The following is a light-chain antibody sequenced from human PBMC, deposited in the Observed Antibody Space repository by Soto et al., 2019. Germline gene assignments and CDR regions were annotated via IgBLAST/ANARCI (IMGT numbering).Light chain of an antibody. CDR2: GAS. J-gene: IGKJ1*01. V-gene: IGKV3-15*01. Sequence: EIVITQSPATLSVSPGERATLNCSASQSVSSNLAWYQQKPVQAPSLLIYGASTRANGIPARFSGSGSGTEFTLTISSLQSEDFAVYDGQQYNNSLPWTFGQGTKVDI. CDR1: QSVSSN. CDR3: QQYNNSLPWT.